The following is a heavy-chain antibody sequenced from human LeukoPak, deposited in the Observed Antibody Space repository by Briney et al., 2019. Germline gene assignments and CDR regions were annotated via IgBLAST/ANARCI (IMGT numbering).Heavy chain of an antibody. D-gene: IGHD4-17*01. J-gene: IGHJ6*02. CDR2: IYHSGSR. Sequence: SQTLSLTCTVSGDSISRGDYYWSWIRQPPGKDLEWIGYIYHSGSRYYNPSLKTRVSISKDASKNQFSLKLISVTAADTAIYFCARATGWPKGSVTFNYYYGLDVWGQGTTVTVSS. CDR1: GDSISRGDYY. CDR3: ARATGWPKGSVTFNYYYGLDV. V-gene: IGHV4-30-4*01.